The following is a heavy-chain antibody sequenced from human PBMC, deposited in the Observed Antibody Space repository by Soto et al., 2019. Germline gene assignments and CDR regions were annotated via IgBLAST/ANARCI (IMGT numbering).Heavy chain of an antibody. CDR2: ISYDGSNN. J-gene: IGHJ6*02. CDR1: GFTISSYG. CDR3: AKDLKKGFSYYYYGMDV. V-gene: IGHV3-30*18. Sequence: GGSLRLSCAASGFTISSYGMHWVRQAPGKGLEWVAVISYDGSNNYYADSVKGRFTISRNNSKNTLYLQMNSLRAEDTAVYYCAKDLKKGFSYYYYGMDVWGQGTTVTVSS.